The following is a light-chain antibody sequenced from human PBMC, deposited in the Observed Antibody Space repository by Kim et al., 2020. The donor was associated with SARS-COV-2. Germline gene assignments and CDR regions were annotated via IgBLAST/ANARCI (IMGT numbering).Light chain of an antibody. Sequence: SYELTQPPSVSVAPGKTASITCGGNNIGSKSVHWYQQKPGQAPVLVIYYDSDRPSGIPERFSGSNSGNTATLTISRVEAGDEADYYCQVWDSSSDHPVFGGGTQLNVL. J-gene: IGLJ3*02. CDR2: YDS. CDR1: NIGSKS. CDR3: QVWDSSSDHPV. V-gene: IGLV3-21*04.